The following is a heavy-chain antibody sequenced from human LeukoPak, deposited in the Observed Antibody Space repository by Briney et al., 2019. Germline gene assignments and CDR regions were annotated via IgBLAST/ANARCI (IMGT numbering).Heavy chain of an antibody. Sequence: GGSLRLSCAASGLIFRDQYVDWVRQAPGKGLEWVANIKQDGSEKYYVDSVKGRFTISRDNAKNSLYLQMNSLRAEDTAVYCCARGGILAGSFDYWGQGTLVTVSS. J-gene: IGHJ4*02. CDR3: ARGGILAGSFDY. CDR2: IKQDGSEK. D-gene: IGHD3-16*01. CDR1: GLIFRDQY. V-gene: IGHV3-7*01.